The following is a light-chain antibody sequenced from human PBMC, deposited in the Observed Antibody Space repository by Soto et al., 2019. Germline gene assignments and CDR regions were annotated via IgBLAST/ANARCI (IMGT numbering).Light chain of an antibody. CDR1: QGISNY. CDR3: QKYNSAPRT. CDR2: AAS. V-gene: IGKV1-27*01. J-gene: IGKJ1*01. Sequence: DIKMTQSPSSLSASVGDRVTITCRASQGISNYLAWYQQKPGKVPKLLIYAASTLQSGVPSRFSGSASGTDFTLTISSLQPEDVATYYCQKYNSAPRTFGQGTKVDIK.